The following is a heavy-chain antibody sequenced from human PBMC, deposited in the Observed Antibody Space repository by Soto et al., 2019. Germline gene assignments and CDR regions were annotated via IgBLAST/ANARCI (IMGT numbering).Heavy chain of an antibody. J-gene: IGHJ4*02. CDR3: AKPHYYDSSGYRPGFDY. CDR1: GFTFSSYA. Sequence: GGSLRLSCAASGFTFSSYAMSWVRQAPGKGLEWVSAISGSGGSTYYADSVKGRFTISRDNSKNTLYLQMNSLRAEDTAVYYCAKPHYYDSSGYRPGFDYWGQGTLVTVSS. CDR2: ISGSGGST. D-gene: IGHD3-22*01. V-gene: IGHV3-23*01.